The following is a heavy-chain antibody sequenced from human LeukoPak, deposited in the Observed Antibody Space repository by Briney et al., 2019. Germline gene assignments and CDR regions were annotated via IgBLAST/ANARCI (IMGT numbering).Heavy chain of an antibody. D-gene: IGHD3-10*01. CDR1: GFTFSNAW. CDR2: IKRKIEGGTA. Sequence: GGSLRLSCAASGFTFSNAWMSWVRQAPGKGLEWVGRIKRKIEGGTAEYAASVKGRFTISRDDSKSIAYLQMNSLKTEDTAVYYCTRAGGSGFSFDYWGQGTLVTVSS. J-gene: IGHJ4*02. V-gene: IGHV3-15*01. CDR3: TRAGGSGFSFDY.